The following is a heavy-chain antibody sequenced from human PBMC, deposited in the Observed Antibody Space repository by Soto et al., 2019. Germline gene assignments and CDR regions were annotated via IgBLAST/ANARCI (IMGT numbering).Heavy chain of an antibody. CDR1: GGTFSSYA. CDR2: IIPIFGTA. Sequence: SVKVSCKASGGTFSSYAISWVRQAPRQGLEWMGGIIPIFGTANYAQKFQGRVTITADKSTSTAYMELSSLRSEDTAVYYCATSPRNYYGSGSYPLAFDIWGQGTMVTVS. CDR3: ATSPRNYYGSGSYPLAFDI. D-gene: IGHD3-10*01. J-gene: IGHJ3*02. V-gene: IGHV1-69*06.